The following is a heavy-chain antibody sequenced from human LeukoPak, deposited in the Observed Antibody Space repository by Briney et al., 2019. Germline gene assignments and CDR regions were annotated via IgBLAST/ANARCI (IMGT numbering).Heavy chain of an antibody. CDR1: GGTFSSYA. CDR3: ARAIYDSSGYYYDVGYYFDY. V-gene: IGHV1-69*05. J-gene: IGHJ4*02. CDR2: IIPIFGTA. D-gene: IGHD3-22*01. Sequence: SSVKVSCKASGGTFSSYAISWLRQAPEQGLEWMGGIIPIFGTANYAQKFQGRVTITTDESTSTAYMELSSLRSEDTAVYYCARAIYDSSGYYYDVGYYFDYWGQGTLVTVSS.